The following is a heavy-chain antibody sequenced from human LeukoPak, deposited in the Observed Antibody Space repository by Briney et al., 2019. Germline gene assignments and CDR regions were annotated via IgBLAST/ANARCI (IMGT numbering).Heavy chain of an antibody. J-gene: IGHJ4*02. D-gene: IGHD5-12*01. Sequence: PGGSLRLSCAASGFTFSSYSMNWVRQAPGKGLEWVSSISSSSSNIYYADSVKGRFTISRDNAKNPLYLQMNSLRAEDTAVYYCARNRVIVATFFDYWGQGTLVTVSS. V-gene: IGHV3-21*01. CDR2: ISSSSSNI. CDR3: ARNRVIVATFFDY. CDR1: GFTFSSYS.